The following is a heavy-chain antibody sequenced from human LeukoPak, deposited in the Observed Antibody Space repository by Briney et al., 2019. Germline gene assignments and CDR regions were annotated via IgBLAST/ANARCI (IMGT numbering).Heavy chain of an antibody. CDR2: IYYSGST. J-gene: IGHJ1*01. D-gene: IGHD3-10*01. CDR1: GGSISSSSYY. CDR3: ARAGRQRYFQH. V-gene: IGHV4-39*01. Sequence: SETLSLTCTVSGGSISSSSYYWGWIRQPPGKGLEWIGSIYYSGSTYYNPSLKSRVTISVDTSKNQFSLKLSSVTAADTAVYYCARAGRQRYFQHWGQGTLVTVSS.